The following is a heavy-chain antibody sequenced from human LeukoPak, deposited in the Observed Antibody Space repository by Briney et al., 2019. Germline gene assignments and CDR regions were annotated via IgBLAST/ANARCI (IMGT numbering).Heavy chain of an antibody. Sequence: GASVKVSCKASGYTFTSYDINWVRQATGQGLEWMGWMNPNSGNTGYAQKFQGRVTMTRDTSTSTVYMELSSLRSEDTAVYYCASQGVSLWFGEGNYGMDVWGKGTTVTVSS. CDR3: ASQGVSLWFGEGNYGMDV. CDR1: GYTFTSYD. J-gene: IGHJ6*04. D-gene: IGHD3-10*01. CDR2: MNPNSGNT. V-gene: IGHV1-8*01.